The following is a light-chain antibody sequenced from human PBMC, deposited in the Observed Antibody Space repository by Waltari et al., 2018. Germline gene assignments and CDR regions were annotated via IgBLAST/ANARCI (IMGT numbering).Light chain of an antibody. CDR3: QQYNSFPWT. V-gene: IGKV1-5*03. J-gene: IGKJ1*01. CDR1: QNINYW. Sequence: DIQMTQSPSTLSASVGDRVTITCRASQNINYWLAWYQQKPGKAPNLLIYKASSLESGVPSRFSGSGSGTEFTLTISSLQPSDFATYYCQQYNSFPWTFGQGTKVEIK. CDR2: KAS.